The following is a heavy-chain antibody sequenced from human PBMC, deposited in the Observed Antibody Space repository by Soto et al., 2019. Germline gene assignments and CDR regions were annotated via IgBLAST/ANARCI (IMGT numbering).Heavy chain of an antibody. Sequence: SETLSRTCTVSGGSVSSGSYYWSWIRQPPGKGLEWIGYIYYSGSTNYNPSLKSRVTISVDTSKNQFSLKLSSVTAADTAVYYCARVLISWSGAANYNWFDPWGQGTLVTVSS. CDR3: ARVLISWSGAANYNWFDP. D-gene: IGHD3-3*01. CDR1: GGSVSSGSYY. J-gene: IGHJ5*02. V-gene: IGHV4-61*01. CDR2: IYYSGST.